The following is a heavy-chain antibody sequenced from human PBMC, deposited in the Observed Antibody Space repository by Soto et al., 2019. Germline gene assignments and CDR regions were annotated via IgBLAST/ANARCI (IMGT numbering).Heavy chain of an antibody. Sequence: SETLSLTCAVSGGSITSANWWTWVRQPPGGGLEWIGEISHSGITNYKASLKSRVTMSVDKTKNDVSLKLTSVTAADTAVYYCARVLRGWFDPWGQGTPVTVSS. CDR1: GGSITSANW. CDR2: ISHSGIT. J-gene: IGHJ5*02. CDR3: ARVLRGWFDP. V-gene: IGHV4-4*02.